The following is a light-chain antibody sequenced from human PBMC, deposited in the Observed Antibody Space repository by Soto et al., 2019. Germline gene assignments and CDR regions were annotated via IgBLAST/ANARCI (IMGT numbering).Light chain of an antibody. Sequence: EIVMTQSPATLSVSPGERATLSCSASQSVSSNLAWYQQKPGQAPRLLIYGSSTRATGIPARFSGSGSGTEFTLTISSLQSEDFAVYYCQQYNNWPETVGQGTKVEIK. V-gene: IGKV3-15*01. CDR3: QQYNNWPET. J-gene: IGKJ1*01. CDR1: QSVSSN. CDR2: GSS.